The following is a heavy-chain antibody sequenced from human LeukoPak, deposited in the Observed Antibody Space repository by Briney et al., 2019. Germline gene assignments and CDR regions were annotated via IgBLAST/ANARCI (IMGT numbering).Heavy chain of an antibody. CDR1: GFTFGNYA. V-gene: IGHV3-23*01. Sequence: GGSLRLSCAASGFTFGNYAVYWVRQAPGKGLEWVSGISGRGGGTYFADSVKGRFTISRDNSKNTLYMQMNSLRGDDTGMYFCAKDSSSSNYYYGLDVWGQGTTVTVSS. D-gene: IGHD6-13*01. CDR3: AKDSSSSNYYYGLDV. CDR2: ISGRGGGT. J-gene: IGHJ6*02.